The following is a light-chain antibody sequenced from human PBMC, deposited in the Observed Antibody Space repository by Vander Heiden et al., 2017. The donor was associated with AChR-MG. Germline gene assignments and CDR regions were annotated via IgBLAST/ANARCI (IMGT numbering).Light chain of an antibody. J-gene: IGKJ1*01. Sequence: EIMMTQSPVTLSVSPGERATLSCRASQSLNSNLAWYQQKPGQAPRLLIYGASTRATGIPVRFSGSGYGTEFSLTISSLQSEDFAVYYCEQDNDWPRTFGQGTKVEIK. CDR3: EQDNDWPRT. CDR2: GAS. CDR1: QSLNSN. V-gene: IGKV3-15*01.